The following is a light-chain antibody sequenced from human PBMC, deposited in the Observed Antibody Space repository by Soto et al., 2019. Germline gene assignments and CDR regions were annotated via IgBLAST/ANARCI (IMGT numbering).Light chain of an antibody. J-gene: IGLJ3*02. CDR2: TNS. CDR1: RFNIGIAS. CDR3: AAWDDSLSGPV. Sequence: QSVLTQPPSVSGTPGQRVSISCSGSRFNIGIASVYWYQHLPGAAPKLLIYTNSQRPSGVPDRFSGSKSGTSASLAISGLRSEDEGDYYCAAWDDSLSGPVFGGGTKVTVL. V-gene: IGLV1-47*02.